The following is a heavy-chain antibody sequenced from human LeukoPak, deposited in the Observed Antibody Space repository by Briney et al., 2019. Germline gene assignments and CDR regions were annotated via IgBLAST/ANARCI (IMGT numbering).Heavy chain of an antibody. CDR2: INHSGST. Sequence: SETLSLTCAVYGGSFSGYYWSWIRQPPGKGLEWIGEINHSGSTNYNPSLKSRVTISVDTSKNQFSLKLSSVTAADTAVYYCARRLVAAPRGFDYWSQGTLVTVSS. D-gene: IGHD2-15*01. CDR1: GGSFSGYY. J-gene: IGHJ4*02. V-gene: IGHV4-34*01. CDR3: ARRLVAAPRGFDY.